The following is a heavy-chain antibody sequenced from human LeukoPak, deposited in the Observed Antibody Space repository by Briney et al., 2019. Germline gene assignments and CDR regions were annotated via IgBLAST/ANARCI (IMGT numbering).Heavy chain of an antibody. CDR3: ARGRYGGNSGFFDY. V-gene: IGHV4-59*01. CDR2: IYYSGSP. D-gene: IGHD4-23*01. Sequence: SETLSLTCIVSGGAISYYYWSWIRQPPGKGLEWIGYIYYSGSPNYNPSLKSRVTISVDTSKNQFSLKLTSVTAADTAVYHCARGRYGGNSGFFDYWGQGTLVTVSS. J-gene: IGHJ4*02. CDR1: GGAISYYY.